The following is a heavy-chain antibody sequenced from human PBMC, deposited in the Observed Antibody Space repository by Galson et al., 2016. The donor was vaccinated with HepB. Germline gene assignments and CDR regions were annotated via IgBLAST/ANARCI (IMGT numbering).Heavy chain of an antibody. CDR2: IRWNSGGI. D-gene: IGHD3/OR15-3a*01. CDR3: AKDIGRGTSYYFYGMDV. J-gene: IGHJ6*04. Sequence: SLRLSCAASGFTLDNYAMHWVRQAPGKGLEWVSGIRWNSGGIGSADSVKGRFTVSRDNAKNSLYLPRNSLRAEDTALYYCAKDIGRGTSYYFYGMDVWGKGTTVTVSS. CDR1: GFTLDNYA. V-gene: IGHV3-9*01.